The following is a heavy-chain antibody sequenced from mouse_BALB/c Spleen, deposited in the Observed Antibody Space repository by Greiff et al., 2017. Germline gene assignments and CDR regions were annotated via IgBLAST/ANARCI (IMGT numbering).Heavy chain of an antibody. D-gene: IGHD1-1*01. CDR1: GFTFSSFG. V-gene: IGHV5-17*02. CDR2: ISSGSSTI. CDR3: ARSSPYYYGSSYDYLDY. Sequence: EVKLVESGGGLVQPGGSRKLSCAASGFTFSSFGMHWVRQAPEKGLEWVAYISSGSSTIYYADTVKGRFTISRDNPKNTLFLQMTSLRSEDTAMYYCARSSPYYYGSSYDYLDYGGRGTTLTVSS. J-gene: IGHJ2*01.